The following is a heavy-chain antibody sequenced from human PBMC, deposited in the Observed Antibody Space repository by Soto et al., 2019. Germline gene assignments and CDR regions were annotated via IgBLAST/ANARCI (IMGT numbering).Heavy chain of an antibody. CDR3: ATRPLLPGAP. CDR1: GFTFSSNA. J-gene: IGHJ3*01. CDR2: IYSGGST. D-gene: IGHD3-22*01. V-gene: IGHV3-53*01. Sequence: EVQLVESGGGLIQPGGSLRLSCAASGFTFSSNAMNWVRQAPGKGLEWVSLIYSGGSTYYADSVKGRFTISRDNSKNTLYLQMRSLRAEDTAVYYSATRPLLPGAPWGQGTMVTVSS.